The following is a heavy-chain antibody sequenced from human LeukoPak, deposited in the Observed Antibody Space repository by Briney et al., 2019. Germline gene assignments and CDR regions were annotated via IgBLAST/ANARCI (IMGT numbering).Heavy chain of an antibody. D-gene: IGHD1-26*01. J-gene: IGHJ6*03. CDR3: AREGLGGSHGYYYYYMDV. V-gene: IGHV4-59*01. CDR1: GGSISSYY. CDR2: IYYSGST. Sequence: PSETLSLTCTVSGGSISSYYWSWIRQPPGKGLEWIGYIYYSGSTNYNPSLKSRVTISVDTSKNQFSLELSSVTAADTAVYYCAREGLGGSHGYYYYYMDVWGKGTTVTVSS.